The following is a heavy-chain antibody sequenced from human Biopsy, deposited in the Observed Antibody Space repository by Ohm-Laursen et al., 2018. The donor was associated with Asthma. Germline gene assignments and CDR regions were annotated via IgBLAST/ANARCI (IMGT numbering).Heavy chain of an antibody. J-gene: IGHJ6*02. CDR3: ARGPNYHGSGRAPIGMDV. CDR2: IFYTGSD. V-gene: IGHV4-61*01. Sequence: SETPPLTCTVSGGSVSTGSYYWSWIRQPPGKGLEWLGYIFYTGSDNYNPSLKSRVTISVDPSKNQFSLRLNSVTAADTAVYYCARGPNYHGSGRAPIGMDVWGQGTTVTVSS. D-gene: IGHD3-10*01. CDR1: GGSVSTGSYY.